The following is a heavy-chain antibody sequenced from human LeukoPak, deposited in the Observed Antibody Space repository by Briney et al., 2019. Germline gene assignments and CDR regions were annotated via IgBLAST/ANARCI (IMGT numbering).Heavy chain of an antibody. CDR3: AKDIWGRIGGSGSGFDY. CDR2: IYSCGRHK. CDR1: VFTFSSYE. V-gene: IGHV3-48*03. J-gene: IGHJ4*02. Sequence: GGSLRLSCAAPVFTFSSYEMKWVRQAPGKGLEWVSYIYSCGRHKHNADSVKGGFYQSRDDSKNTLYLQMNSLRTQNTALYYIAKDIWGRIGGSGSGFDYWGQGTLVT. D-gene: IGHD3-10*01.